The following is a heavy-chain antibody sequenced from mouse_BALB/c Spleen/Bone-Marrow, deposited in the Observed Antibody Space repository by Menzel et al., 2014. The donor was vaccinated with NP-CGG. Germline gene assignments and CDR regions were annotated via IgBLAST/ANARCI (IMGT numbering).Heavy chain of an antibody. CDR2: ISSGGSYT. J-gene: IGHJ1*01. V-gene: IGHV5-6*01. Sequence: EVQLQQSGGDLVKPGGSLKLSCAASGFTFSSYGMSWVRQTPDKRLEWVATISSGGSYTYYPDSVKGRFTISRDNAKNTLYLQMNRLKSEDTAMYYCARRGNWDVRRPFDVWGAGTTVTVSS. CDR3: ARRGNWDVRRPFDV. CDR1: GFTFSSYG. D-gene: IGHD4-1*01.